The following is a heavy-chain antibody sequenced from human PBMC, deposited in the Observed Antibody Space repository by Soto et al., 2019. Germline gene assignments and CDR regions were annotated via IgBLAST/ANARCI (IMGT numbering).Heavy chain of an antibody. J-gene: IGHJ3*02. CDR1: GYTFTIYD. V-gene: IGHV1-8*01. CDR2: MNPNSGNT. Sequence: ASVKVSCKASGYTFTIYDINWVLQATGQGLEWMGWMNPNSGNTGYAQKFQGRVTMTRNTSISTAYMELSSLRSEDTAVYYCARSRYDVCSRQEAFASWGQRTTVPVPS. D-gene: IGHD5-12*01. CDR3: ARSRYDVCSRQEAFAS.